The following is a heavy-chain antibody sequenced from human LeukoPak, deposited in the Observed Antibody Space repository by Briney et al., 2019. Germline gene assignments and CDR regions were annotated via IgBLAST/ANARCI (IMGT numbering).Heavy chain of an antibody. J-gene: IGHJ4*02. Sequence: ASVEVSCKASGYTFTSYAMNWVRQAPGQGLEWMGWISIYTGKTYHAQKFQARVTMTTDTSTTTAYMELRSLRSDDTAVYYCAKDSLSGVWYQLPGYYFDYWGQGTLVTVSS. CDR2: ISIYTGKT. D-gene: IGHD2-2*01. CDR3: AKDSLSGVWYQLPGYYFDY. CDR1: GYTFTSYA. V-gene: IGHV1-18*01.